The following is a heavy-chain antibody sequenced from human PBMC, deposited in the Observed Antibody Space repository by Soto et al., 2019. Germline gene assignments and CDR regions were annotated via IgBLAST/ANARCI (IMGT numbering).Heavy chain of an antibody. CDR3: AKYDSSGYYPAPFDY. J-gene: IGHJ4*02. CDR1: GFTFSSYA. CDR2: ISGSGGST. D-gene: IGHD3-22*01. V-gene: IGHV3-23*01. Sequence: GSLRLSCAASGFTFSSYALSWVRQAPGKGLEWVSAISGSGGSTYYADSVKGRFTISRDNSKNTLYLQMNSLRAEDTAVYYCAKYDSSGYYPAPFDYWGQGTLVTVSS.